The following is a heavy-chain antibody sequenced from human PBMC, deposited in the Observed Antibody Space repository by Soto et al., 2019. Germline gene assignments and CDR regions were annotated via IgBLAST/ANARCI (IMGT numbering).Heavy chain of an antibody. D-gene: IGHD1-1*01. CDR3: AKRATGTYFDY. Sequence: GGSLRLSCAASGITFTNYAMTWVRQAPGKGLEWVAGISGSGGDTYYADSVKGRFTISRDNSKNTLYLQMNSLRAEDTAVYYCAKRATGTYFDYWGQGTLVTVSS. J-gene: IGHJ4*02. V-gene: IGHV3-23*01. CDR1: GITFTNYA. CDR2: ISGSGGDT.